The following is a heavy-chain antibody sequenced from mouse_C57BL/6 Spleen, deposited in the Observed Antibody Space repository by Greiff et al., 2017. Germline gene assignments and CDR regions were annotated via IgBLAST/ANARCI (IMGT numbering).Heavy chain of an antibody. CDR1: GYTFTDYN. D-gene: IGHD2-3*01. Sequence: VQLQQSGPELVKPGASVKMSCKASGYTFTDYNMHWVKQSHGKSLEWIGYINPNNGGTSYNQKFKGKATLTVNKSSSTAYMELRSLTSEDSAVYYCAVGRGGYYGYFDYWGQGTTLTVSS. J-gene: IGHJ2*01. CDR2: INPNNGGT. CDR3: AVGRGGYYGYFDY. V-gene: IGHV1-22*01.